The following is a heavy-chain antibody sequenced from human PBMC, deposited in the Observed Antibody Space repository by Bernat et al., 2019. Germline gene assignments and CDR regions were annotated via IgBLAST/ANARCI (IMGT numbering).Heavy chain of an antibody. CDR3: AGGLTGADY. CDR1: GYTFSGYY. Sequence: QVQLVQSGAEVKKPGASVKVSCKASGYTFSGYYMHWVRQAPGQGLEWMGRINPNSGGTNYAQGFQGRITRTRNTSISTAYMGMSRLRSDDTAVYYCAGGLTGADYLGQGTLVTVAS. V-gene: IGHV1-2*06. D-gene: IGHD7-27*01. J-gene: IGHJ4*02. CDR2: INPNSGGT.